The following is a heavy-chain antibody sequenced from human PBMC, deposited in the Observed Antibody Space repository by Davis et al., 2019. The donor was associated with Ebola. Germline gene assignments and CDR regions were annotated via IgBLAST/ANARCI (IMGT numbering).Heavy chain of an antibody. CDR2: INPNGGGT. V-gene: IGHV1-2*06. D-gene: IGHD6-19*01. Sequence: AASVKVSCKASGGTFTGYYMHWVRQAPGQGLEWMGRINPNGGGTTYAQKFQGRVTMTRDTSISTAYMELSRLRSEDTAVYYCATLLAYRSGWFDYWGQGTLVTVSS. CDR3: ATLLAYRSGWFDY. J-gene: IGHJ4*02. CDR1: GGTFTGYY.